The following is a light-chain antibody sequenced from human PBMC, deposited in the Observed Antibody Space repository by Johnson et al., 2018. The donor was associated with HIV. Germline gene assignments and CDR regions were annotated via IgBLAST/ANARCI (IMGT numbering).Light chain of an antibody. CDR2: DNN. Sequence: HSVLTQPPSVSAAPGQKVTISCSGSRSNIGNNYVSWYQQLPGTAPKLLIYDNNKRPSGIPDRFSGSKSGTSATLGLTGLQTGDEADYYCGTWDSSLSAGVFGTGTNVTVL. CDR1: RSNIGNNY. J-gene: IGLJ1*01. CDR3: GTWDSSLSAGV. V-gene: IGLV1-51*01.